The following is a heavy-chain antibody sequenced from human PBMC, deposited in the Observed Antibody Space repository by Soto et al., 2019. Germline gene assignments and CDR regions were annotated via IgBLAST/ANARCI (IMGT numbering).Heavy chain of an antibody. CDR3: AKGNRLRLGKLSLRPIGD. J-gene: IGHJ4*02. CDR2: ISGSGGST. CDR1: GFTFSSYA. Sequence: EVQLLESGGGLVQPGGSLRLSCAASGFTFSSYAMSWVSQAPGKGLEWVSAISGSGGSTYYADYVKGRFTISRDNSKNAMYLQMNCLRAENTDVYYCAKGNRLRLGKLSLRPIGDWGQGTLVTVSS. D-gene: IGHD3-16*02. V-gene: IGHV3-23*01.